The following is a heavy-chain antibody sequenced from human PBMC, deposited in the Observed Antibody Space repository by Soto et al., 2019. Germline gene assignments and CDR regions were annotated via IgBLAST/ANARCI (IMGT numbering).Heavy chain of an antibody. CDR2: IYYSGST. Sequence: SETLSLTCTVSGGSISSYYWSWIRQPPGKGPEWIGYIYYSGSTNYNPSLKSRVTISVDTSKNQFSLKLSSVTAADTAVYYCGRAGYGYYYYYMAVWGKGTTVTVSS. J-gene: IGHJ6*03. CDR3: GRAGYGYYYYYMAV. CDR1: GGSISSYY. D-gene: IGHD4-17*01. V-gene: IGHV4-59*01.